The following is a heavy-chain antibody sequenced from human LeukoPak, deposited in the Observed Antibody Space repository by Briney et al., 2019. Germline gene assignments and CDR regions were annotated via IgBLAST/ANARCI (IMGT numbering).Heavy chain of an antibody. D-gene: IGHD2-2*01. J-gene: IGHJ6*03. Sequence: PSETLSLTCAVSGGSISSSSYYWGWIRQPPGKGLEWIGNIYYSGSTNYNPSLKSRVTIPVDTSKNQFSLKLSSVTAADTAVYYCARAIYYYYYMDVWGKGTTVTISS. V-gene: IGHV4-61*05. CDR2: IYYSGST. CDR1: GGSISSSSYY. CDR3: ARAIYYYYYMDV.